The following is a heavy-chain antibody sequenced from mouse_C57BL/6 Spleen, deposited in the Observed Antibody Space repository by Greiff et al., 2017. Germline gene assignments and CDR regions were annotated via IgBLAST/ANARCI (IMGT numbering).Heavy chain of an antibody. Sequence: VQLQQSGPELVKPGASVKIPCKASGYTFTDYNMDWVKQSPGKSLEWIGDINPNNGGTIYNQKFKGKATLNVDKSSSTAYMELRSLTSEDTAVYYCARRGDYEAWFAYWGQGTLVTVSA. CDR1: GYTFTDYN. CDR3: ARRGDYEAWFAY. J-gene: IGHJ3*01. V-gene: IGHV1-18*01. CDR2: INPNNGGT. D-gene: IGHD2-4*01.